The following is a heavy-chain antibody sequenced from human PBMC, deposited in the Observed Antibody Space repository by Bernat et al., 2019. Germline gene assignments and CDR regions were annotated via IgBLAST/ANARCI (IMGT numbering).Heavy chain of an antibody. CDR1: GGSISSSSYY. CDR3: ARAWYRVY. J-gene: IGHJ4*02. D-gene: IGHD6-19*01. CDR2: IYYSGST. Sequence: QLQLQASGPGLVKPSETLSLTCTVSGGSISSSSYYWGWIRQPPGKWLEWIGSIYYSGSTYYNPSLKSRVTISVDTSKNQFSLKLNSVTAADTAVYYCARAWYRVYWGQGTLVTVYS. V-gene: IGHV4-39*01.